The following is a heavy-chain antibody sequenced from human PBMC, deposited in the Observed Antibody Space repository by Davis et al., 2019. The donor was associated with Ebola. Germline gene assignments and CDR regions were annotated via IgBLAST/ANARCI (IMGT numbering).Heavy chain of an antibody. CDR1: GGSISSGSYF. V-gene: IGHV4-39*01. CDR3: ANIAMAGY. CDR2: INYSGST. J-gene: IGHJ4*02. Sequence: MPSETLSLTCTVSGGSISSGSYFWGWIRQPPGKGLEWIGTINYSGSTYYNPSLKSRVTISVNTSKNQFSLKLSSVTAADTAVYYCANIAMAGYWGQGTLVTVSS. D-gene: IGHD6-19*01.